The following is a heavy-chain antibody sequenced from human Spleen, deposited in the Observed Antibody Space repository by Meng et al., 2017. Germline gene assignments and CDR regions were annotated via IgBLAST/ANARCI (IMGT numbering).Heavy chain of an antibody. CDR2: INDRGGA. CDR1: GGSISSGGYY. J-gene: IGHJ4*02. Sequence: QVQLQESGPGLVKPSETLSLHCPFSGGSISSGGYYWSWIRQHPGKGLEWIGEINDRGGADYNPYLKSRATILLDRSKNHVSLKLTSVTAADAGVYYCFRGSHPGWPIGSPDNWGQGTLVTVSS. D-gene: IGHD2-15*01. CDR3: FRGSHPGWPIGSPDN. V-gene: IGHV4-31*09.